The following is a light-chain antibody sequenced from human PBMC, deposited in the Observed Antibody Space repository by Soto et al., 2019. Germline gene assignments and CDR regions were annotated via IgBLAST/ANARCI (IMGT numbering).Light chain of an antibody. V-gene: IGKV3-15*01. Sequence: EIVMTQSPASLSVSPGERATLSCWASQSVSSNLAWYQQKPGQAPRLLIYGESARATGIPARFSGSGSGTEFTLTISSLQSEDFAVYFCQQYYDWPRTFGQGTKVDIK. CDR1: QSVSSN. CDR3: QQYYDWPRT. CDR2: GES. J-gene: IGKJ1*01.